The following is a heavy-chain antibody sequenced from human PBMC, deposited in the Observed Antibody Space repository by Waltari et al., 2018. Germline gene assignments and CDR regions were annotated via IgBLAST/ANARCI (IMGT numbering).Heavy chain of an antibody. Sequence: EVQLVESGGGLVKPGGSLRLSCAASGFTFSSYSMNWVRQAPGKGLEWVSSISSSSSYIYSADSVKGLFTISRDNAKNSLYLQMNSLRAEDTAVYYCARGRNWNYYEYFDYWGQGTLVTVSS. CDR3: ARGRNWNYYEYFDY. V-gene: IGHV3-21*01. CDR2: ISSSSSYI. D-gene: IGHD1-7*01. J-gene: IGHJ4*02. CDR1: GFTFSSYS.